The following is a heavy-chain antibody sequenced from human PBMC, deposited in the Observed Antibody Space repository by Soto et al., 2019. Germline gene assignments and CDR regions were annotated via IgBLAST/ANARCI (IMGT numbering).Heavy chain of an antibody. Sequence: EASVKVSCKASGYTFTSYYMHWVRQAPGQGLEWMGIINPSGGSTSYAQKFQGRVTITADESTSTAYMELSSLRSEDTAVYYCARNEASYDFWSGYSPLDYWGQGTLVTVS. V-gene: IGHV1-46*01. J-gene: IGHJ4*02. CDR3: ARNEASYDFWSGYSPLDY. D-gene: IGHD3-3*01. CDR2: INPSGGST. CDR1: GYTFTSYY.